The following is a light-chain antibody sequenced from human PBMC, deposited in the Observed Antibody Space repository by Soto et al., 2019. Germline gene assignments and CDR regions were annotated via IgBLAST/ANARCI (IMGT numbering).Light chain of an antibody. Sequence: EIVMTQSPATLSLSPGERATLSCRASQSVSSSYLSWYQQRPGQAPRLLIYGASTRATGIPARFSGSGSGTDFTLTISSLQPEDFAVYYCQQDYNWPWTFGQGTKVDI. CDR1: QSVSSSY. CDR3: QQDYNWPWT. CDR2: GAS. V-gene: IGKV3D-7*01. J-gene: IGKJ1*01.